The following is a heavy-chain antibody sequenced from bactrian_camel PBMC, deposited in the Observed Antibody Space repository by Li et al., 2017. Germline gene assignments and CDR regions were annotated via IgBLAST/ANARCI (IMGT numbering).Heavy chain of an antibody. Sequence: VQLVESGGGSVQTGGSLRLSCSISGYTQSSYCMGWFRQPTGKEREGVAVIDSDGFTSYADSVKGRFTITKDNAKNTLYLQMNNLKPEDTAKYFRAATFGPVAAGPLKSTAFDIWGQGTQVTVS. CDR3: AATFGPVAAGPLKSTAFDI. D-gene: IGHD6*01. CDR2: IDSDGFT. CDR1: GYTQSSYC. V-gene: IGHV3S67*01. J-gene: IGHJ4*01.